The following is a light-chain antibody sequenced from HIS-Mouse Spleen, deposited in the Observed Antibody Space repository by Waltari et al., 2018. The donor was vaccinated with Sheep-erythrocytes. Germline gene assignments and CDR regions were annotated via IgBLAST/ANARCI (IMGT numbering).Light chain of an antibody. CDR1: SSDVGGYNY. CDR3: CSYAGSYNHV. CDR2: DGS. J-gene: IGLJ1*01. V-gene: IGLV2-11*01. Sequence: QSALTQPRSVSGSPGQSVTISCTGTSSDVGGYNYVSWYQQHPGKAPKLMSYDGSKRPSGVPDRFSGSKSGNTASRTISGLQAEDEADYYCCSYAGSYNHVFATGTKVTVL.